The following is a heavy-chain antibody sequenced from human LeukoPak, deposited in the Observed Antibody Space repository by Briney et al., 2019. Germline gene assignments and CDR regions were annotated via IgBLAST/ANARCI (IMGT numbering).Heavy chain of an antibody. Sequence: ASVKVSCKASGYAFTSYGITWVRQAPGQGLEWMGWISAYNGNTNYAQKLQGRVTMTTDTSTSTAYMELSSLRSEDTAVYYCATREGDTAMVIDDAFDIWGQGTMVTVSS. CDR2: ISAYNGNT. V-gene: IGHV1-18*01. J-gene: IGHJ3*02. D-gene: IGHD5-18*01. CDR1: GYAFTSYG. CDR3: ATREGDTAMVIDDAFDI.